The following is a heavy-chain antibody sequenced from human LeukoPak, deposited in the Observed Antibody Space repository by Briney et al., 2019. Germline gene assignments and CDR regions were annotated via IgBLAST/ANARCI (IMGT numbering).Heavy chain of an antibody. CDR2: IWYDGSNK. Sequence: GGSLRLSCAASGFTFSSYGMHWVRQAPGKGLEWVAAIWYDGSNKYYADSVKGRFTISRDNSKNTLYLQMNSLRGEDTAVYFCANQHLATFGYHCYGMDVWGQGTTVTVSS. J-gene: IGHJ6*02. D-gene: IGHD5-12*01. V-gene: IGHV3-30*02. CDR3: ANQHLATFGYHCYGMDV. CDR1: GFTFSSYG.